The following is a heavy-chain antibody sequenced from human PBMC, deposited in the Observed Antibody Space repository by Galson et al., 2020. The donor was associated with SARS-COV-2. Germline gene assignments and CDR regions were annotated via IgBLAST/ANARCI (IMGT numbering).Heavy chain of an antibody. V-gene: IGHV3-23*05. CDR1: GFNFDEYA. D-gene: IGHD3-10*01. Sequence: GGYLRLSCLVSGFNFDEYAVTWVRQAPAKGLSWVATISGRGNTFAADSVKGRSAVSRDKSKNTVFLQLSGLRVDDTAIYYCARGRGTYWYFDLWGRGTLVTVSS. J-gene: IGHJ2*01. CDR2: ISGRGNT. CDR3: ARGRGTYWYFDL.